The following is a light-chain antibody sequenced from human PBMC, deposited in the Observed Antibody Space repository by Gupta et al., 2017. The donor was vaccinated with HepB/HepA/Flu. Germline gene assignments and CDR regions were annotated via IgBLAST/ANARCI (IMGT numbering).Light chain of an antibody. CDR3: SSYTSSSTRG. CDR2: DVS. Sequence: QSALSQHASVSGSHGQSITISCTGTSSDVGGYNYVSWYQQPPCKAPKLMIYDVSNRPSGVSNRFSGYKSGNTASLTISGLQAEDEADYYCSSYTSSSTRGFGGGTKLTVL. CDR1: SSDVGGYNY. J-gene: IGLJ2*01. V-gene: IGLV2-14*03.